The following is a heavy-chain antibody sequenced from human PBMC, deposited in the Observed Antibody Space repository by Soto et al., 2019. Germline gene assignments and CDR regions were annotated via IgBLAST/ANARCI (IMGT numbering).Heavy chain of an antibody. Sequence: GGSLRLSCAASGFTFSDYYMSWIRQAPGKGLEWVSYISSSSSYTNYADSVKGRFTISRDNAKNSLYLQMNSLRAEDTAVYYCARSPLSGKAYSGGYSPYFDYWGQGTLVTVSS. V-gene: IGHV3-11*06. CDR1: GFTFSDYY. D-gene: IGHD1-26*01. CDR2: ISSSSSYT. CDR3: ARSPLSGKAYSGGYSPYFDY. J-gene: IGHJ4*02.